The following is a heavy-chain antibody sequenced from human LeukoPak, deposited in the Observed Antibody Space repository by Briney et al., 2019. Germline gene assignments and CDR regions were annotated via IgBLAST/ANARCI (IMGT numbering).Heavy chain of an antibody. Sequence: SETLSLTSTVSGYSISGGYYWGWIRQPPGKGLGWIGSFYDSGSSSYKPSLKSRVTTSVDTSKNHFSLKRSSVTATDTAVYYWARDGGSAFEYWGEGTLVTVSS. J-gene: IGHJ4*02. D-gene: IGHD6-25*01. V-gene: IGHV4-38-2*02. CDR2: FYDSGSS. CDR3: ARDGGSAFEY. CDR1: GYSISGGYY.